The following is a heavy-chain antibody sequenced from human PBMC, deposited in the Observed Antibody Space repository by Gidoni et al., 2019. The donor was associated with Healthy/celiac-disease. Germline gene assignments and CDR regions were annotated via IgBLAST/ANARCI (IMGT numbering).Heavy chain of an antibody. J-gene: IGHJ2*01. D-gene: IGHD2-2*02. CDR3: ASGPYGTSCHRCGWYFDL. V-gene: IGHV1-69*01. CDR1: GGTFSSYA. CDR2: IIPIFGTA. Sequence: QVQLVQSGAEVTTPGSSVKVYCKASGGTFSSYAISWVRQAPGQGLEWMGGIIPIFGTANYAQKFQGRVTITADESTSTAYIELSSLRSEDTAVYYCASGPYGTSCHRCGWYFDLWGRGTLVTVSS.